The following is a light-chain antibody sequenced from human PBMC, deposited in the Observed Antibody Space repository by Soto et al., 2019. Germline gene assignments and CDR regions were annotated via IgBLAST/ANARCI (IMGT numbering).Light chain of an antibody. CDR2: DVS. CDR1: QAVNSW. Sequence: QLPQSPSSISASVGDRVTITCRASQAVNSWLAWFQQKPGMAPKLVIYDVSSLQSGVPSRFSGSGSGTEFTLTISSLQPEDFATYYCQQSNNHPISFGQGTRLEI. V-gene: IGKV1-12*01. CDR3: QQSNNHPIS. J-gene: IGKJ5*01.